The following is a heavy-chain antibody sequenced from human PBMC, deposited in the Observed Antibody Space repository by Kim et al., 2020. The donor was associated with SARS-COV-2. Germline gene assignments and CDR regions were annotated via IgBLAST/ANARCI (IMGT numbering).Heavy chain of an antibody. CDR2: ISDSGSSI. J-gene: IGHJ4*02. CDR1: GLTFSGHS. Sequence: GGSLRLSCAASGLTFSGHSLHWVRQAPGKGLEWISYISDSGSSIYYVDSVKGRFTISRDNAKNSLYLQMTNLRVEDTAVYYLSRRLDYWGQGTLVTVSP. CDR3: SRRLDY. V-gene: IGHV3-48*01.